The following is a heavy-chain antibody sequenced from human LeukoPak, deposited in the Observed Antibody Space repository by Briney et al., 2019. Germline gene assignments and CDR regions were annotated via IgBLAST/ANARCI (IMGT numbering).Heavy chain of an antibody. CDR1: GFTFSNYA. CDR2: ISGSGGDT. Sequence: GGSLRLSCAASGFTFSNYAMNWVRQAPGKGLEWVSAISGSGGDTYYADSVKGRFTISRDNSKNTLYLQMNSLRAEDTAVYYCAKTLSWYDAFDIWGQGTMVTVSS. CDR3: AKTLSWYDAFDI. V-gene: IGHV3-23*01. J-gene: IGHJ3*02. D-gene: IGHD6-13*01.